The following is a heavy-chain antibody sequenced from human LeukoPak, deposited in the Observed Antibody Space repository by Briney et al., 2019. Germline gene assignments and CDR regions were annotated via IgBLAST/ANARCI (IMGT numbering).Heavy chain of an antibody. Sequence: SEILSLTCTVSGGSINNYYWSWIRQPPGKGQELIGYIYYSGSTNYNPSLKSRVTMSVDTSKNQFSLKVNSVTAADTAVYYCARRTGYYDGFDYWGQGTLVTVSS. CDR1: GGSINNYY. D-gene: IGHD3/OR15-3a*01. CDR2: IYYSGST. CDR3: ARRTGYYDGFDY. J-gene: IGHJ4*02. V-gene: IGHV4-59*01.